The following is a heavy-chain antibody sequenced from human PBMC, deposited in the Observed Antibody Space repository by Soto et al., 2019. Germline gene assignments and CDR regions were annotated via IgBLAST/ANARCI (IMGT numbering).Heavy chain of an antibody. CDR1: GYTFTGYY. D-gene: IGHD3-10*01. Sequence: ASVKVSCKASGYTFTGYYMHWVRQAPGQALEWMGWITPFNGNTNYAQKFQDRVTITRDRSMSTAYMELSSLRSEDTAVYYCARGDNVLLWFGELFPFDYWGQGTLVTVSS. CDR3: ARGDNVLLWFGELFPFDY. J-gene: IGHJ4*02. V-gene: IGHV1-45*02. CDR2: ITPFNGNT.